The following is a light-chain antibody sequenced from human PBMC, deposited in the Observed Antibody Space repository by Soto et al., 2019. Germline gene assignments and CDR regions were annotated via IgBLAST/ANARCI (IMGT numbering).Light chain of an antibody. V-gene: IGLV1-51*02. CDR3: GTWDSSLTAGV. CDR2: ENN. CDR1: SSNIGNNH. Sequence: QSVLTQPPSVSAAPGQKVTISCSGSSSNIGNNHVYWYQQLPGTAPKLLIYENNKRPSGISDRFSGSKSGTSATLGITGLQTGDEADYHCGTWDSSLTAGVFGGGTKLTVL. J-gene: IGLJ3*02.